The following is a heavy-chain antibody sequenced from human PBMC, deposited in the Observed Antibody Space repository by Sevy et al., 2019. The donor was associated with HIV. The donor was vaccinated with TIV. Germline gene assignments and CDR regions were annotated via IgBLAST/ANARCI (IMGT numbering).Heavy chain of an antibody. CDR2: INPTGGST. CDR3: ARDHSWNKGTYFDF. D-gene: IGHD1-1*01. Sequence: ASVKVSCKASGYTFTSFYMHWVRQAPGQGLEWMGIINPTGGSTSYAQRFQGRVTMTRDTSTSTVYMELSSLRSEDTAVYYCARDHSWNKGTYFDFWGQGTLVTVSS. CDR1: GYTFTSFY. J-gene: IGHJ4*02. V-gene: IGHV1-46*03.